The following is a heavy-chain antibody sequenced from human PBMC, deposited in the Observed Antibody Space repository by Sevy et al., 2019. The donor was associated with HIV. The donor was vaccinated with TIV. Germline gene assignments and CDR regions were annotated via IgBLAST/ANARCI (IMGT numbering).Heavy chain of an antibody. J-gene: IGHJ5*02. CDR3: AREEYYDLPDP. CDR1: GFTFSSYS. Sequence: GGSLKLSCAASGFTFSSYSMNWVRQAPGKGLEWVSPISSSSSYIYYADSVKGRFTISRDNAKNSLYLQMNSLRAEDTAVYYCAREEYYDLPDPWGQGTLVTVSS. D-gene: IGHD3-3*01. V-gene: IGHV3-21*01. CDR2: ISSSSSYI.